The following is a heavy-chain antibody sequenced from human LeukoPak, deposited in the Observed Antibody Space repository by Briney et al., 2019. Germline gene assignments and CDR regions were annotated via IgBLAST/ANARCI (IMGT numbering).Heavy chain of an antibody. CDR3: ALLKGSWSIDY. J-gene: IGHJ4*02. CDR1: GYSISSGEY. CDR2: IFHGESS. V-gene: IGHV4-38-2*01. Sequence: SETLSLTCAVFGYSISSGEYWGWIRQPPGKGLEWIGNIFHGESSYLNPSLKSRITISVDTSKNRFSLKLGSVTAADTAVYYCALLKGSWSIDYWVQGTLVTVSS. D-gene: IGHD6-13*01.